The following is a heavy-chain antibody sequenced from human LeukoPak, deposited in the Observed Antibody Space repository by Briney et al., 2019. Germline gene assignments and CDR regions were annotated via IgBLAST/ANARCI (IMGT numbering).Heavy chain of an antibody. J-gene: IGHJ4*02. CDR2: IYYSGST. V-gene: IGHV4-39*07. CDR1: GGSISGSSYY. CDR3: ARGGEQWLVPFDY. D-gene: IGHD6-19*01. Sequence: SETLSLTCTVSGGSISGSSYYWGWIRQPPGKGLEWIGSIYYSGSTNYNPSLKSRVTISVDTSKNQFSLKLSSVTAADTAVYYCARGGEQWLVPFDYWGQGTLVTVSS.